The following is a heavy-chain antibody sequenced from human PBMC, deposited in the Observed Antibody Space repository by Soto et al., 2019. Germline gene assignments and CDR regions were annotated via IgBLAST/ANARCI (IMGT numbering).Heavy chain of an antibody. V-gene: IGHV1-69*08. D-gene: IGHD3-10*01. Sequence: QVQLVQSGAEVKKPGSSVKVSCKASGGTFSSYTISWVRQAPGQGLEWMGRIIPILGIANYAQKFQGRVTITADKSTXXAXMXXSSLRSEDTAVYYCARDEDYYGSGSYSYYYYGMDVWGQGTTVTVSS. CDR1: GGTFSSYT. CDR2: IIPILGIA. J-gene: IGHJ6*02. CDR3: ARDEDYYGSGSYSYYYYGMDV.